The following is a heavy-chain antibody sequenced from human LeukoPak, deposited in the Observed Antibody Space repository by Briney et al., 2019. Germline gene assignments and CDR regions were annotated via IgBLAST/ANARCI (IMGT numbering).Heavy chain of an antibody. D-gene: IGHD5-24*01. CDR1: GFTFCSYA. CDR3: ARSRVDRPFDY. J-gene: IGHJ4*02. Sequence: GGSLRLSCAASGFTFCSYAMNWVRQAPSKGLKWVAVISYDGSNKYYADSVKGRFTISRDNSKHTLYLQMNSLRAEDTAVYYCARSRVDRPFDYWGQGTLVTVSS. CDR2: ISYDGSNK. V-gene: IGHV3-30*04.